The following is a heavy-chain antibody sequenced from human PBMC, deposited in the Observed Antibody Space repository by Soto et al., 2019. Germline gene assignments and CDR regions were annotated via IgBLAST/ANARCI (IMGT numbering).Heavy chain of an antibody. CDR3: SKGSDRSGWLAHDY. D-gene: IGHD3-10*01. V-gene: IGHV3-23*01. J-gene: IGHJ4*02. Sequence: EVQLLESGGDLVQPGGSLRLSCAASGFTFSSYSMSWVRQPPGKGLEWVSDVNDNGHSANYADSVKGRFTISRDNSKNTVYLQLNSLRVEDTAVYYCSKGSDRSGWLAHDYWGQGTLVTVSS. CDR2: VNDNGHSA. CDR1: GFTFSSYS.